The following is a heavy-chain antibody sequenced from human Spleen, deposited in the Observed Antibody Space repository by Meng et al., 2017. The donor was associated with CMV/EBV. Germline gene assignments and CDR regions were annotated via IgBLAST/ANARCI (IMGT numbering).Heavy chain of an antibody. J-gene: IGHJ4*02. Sequence: ASVMVSCKASGYTFTSYDINWVRQATGQGLEWMGWMNPNSGNTGYAQKFQGRVTMTRNSSISTAYMELSSLRSEDTAVYYCARVLRSIRGIIITRLIDYWGQGTLVTVSS. CDR3: ARVLRSIRGIIITRLIDY. CDR2: MNPNSGNT. D-gene: IGHD3-10*01. V-gene: IGHV1-8*01. CDR1: GYTFTSYD.